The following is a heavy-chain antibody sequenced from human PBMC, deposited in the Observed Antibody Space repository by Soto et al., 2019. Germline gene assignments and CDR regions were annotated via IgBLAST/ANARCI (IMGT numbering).Heavy chain of an antibody. CDR3: ARHVSVPGESYAYGPFDS. Sequence: ESLKLSCKGSGYPFTDYWIGWVRQLPGKGLEWMGIIYPGDSDTRYSPSFQGHVTITADKSTSTAYLQWSSLKASDTAMYYCARHVSVPGESYAYGPFDSWGKGTMVTV. CDR1: GYPFTDYW. CDR2: IYPGDSDT. D-gene: IGHD2-2*01. V-gene: IGHV5-51*01. J-gene: IGHJ3*02.